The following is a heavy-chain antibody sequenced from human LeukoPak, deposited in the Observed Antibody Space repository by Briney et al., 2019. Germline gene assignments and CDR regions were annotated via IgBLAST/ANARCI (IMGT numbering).Heavy chain of an antibody. CDR2: ISAYNGNT. J-gene: IGHJ6*03. CDR1: GYTFTSYG. CDR3: ARSPYCSSTSCYQYYYMDV. D-gene: IGHD2-2*01. Sequence: AASVKVSCKASGYTFTSYGISWVRQAPGQGLEWMGWISAYNGNTNYAQKLQGRVTMTTDTSTSTAYMELRSLRSDDTAVYYCARSPYCSSTSCYQYYYMDVWGKGTTVTVSS. V-gene: IGHV1-18*01.